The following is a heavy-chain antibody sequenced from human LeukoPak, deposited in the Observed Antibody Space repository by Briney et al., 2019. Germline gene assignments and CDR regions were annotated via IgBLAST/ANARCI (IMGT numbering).Heavy chain of an antibody. CDR3: ARGYGSGSYYNNWFDP. CDR2: IYYSGST. J-gene: IGHJ5*02. D-gene: IGHD3-10*01. CDR1: GGSISSYY. V-gene: IGHV4-59*01. Sequence: SETLSLTCTASGGSISSYYWSWIRQPPGKGLEWIGYIYYSGSTNYNPSLKSRVTISVDTSKNQFSLKLSSVTAADTAVYYCARGYGSGSYYNNWFDPWGQGTLVTVSS.